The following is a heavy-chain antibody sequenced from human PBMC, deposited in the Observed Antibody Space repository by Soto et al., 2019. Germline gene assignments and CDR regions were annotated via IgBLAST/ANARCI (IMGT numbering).Heavy chain of an antibody. Sequence: ASVKLSCKASGYTFTGYYMHWVRQAPGQGLEWMGWINPNSGGTNYAQKFQGWVTMTRDTSISTAYMELSRLRSDDTAVYYCARGADYYDSSGYYRSRRYFDYWGQGTLVTVSS. D-gene: IGHD3-22*01. CDR2: INPNSGGT. CDR1: GYTFTGYY. V-gene: IGHV1-2*04. CDR3: ARGADYYDSSGYYRSRRYFDY. J-gene: IGHJ4*02.